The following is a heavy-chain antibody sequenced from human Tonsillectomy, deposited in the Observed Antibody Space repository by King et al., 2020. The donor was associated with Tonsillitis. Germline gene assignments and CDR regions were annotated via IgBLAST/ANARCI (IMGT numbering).Heavy chain of an antibody. CDR1: GYSFTSYW. D-gene: IGHD4-17*01. V-gene: IGHV5-51*01. CDR3: ARQGDYGDYDPPWAY. Sequence: QLVQSGAEVKKPGESLKISCKGSGYSFTSYWIGWVRQMPGKGLEWMGIIYPGDSETRYSPSFQGQVTISADKSISTAYLQWSSLKASDIAMYYCARQGDYGDYDPPWAYWGQGTLVTVSS. J-gene: IGHJ4*02. CDR2: IYPGDSET.